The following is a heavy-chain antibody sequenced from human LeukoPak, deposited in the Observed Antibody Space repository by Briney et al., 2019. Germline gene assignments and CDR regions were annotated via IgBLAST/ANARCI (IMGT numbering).Heavy chain of an antibody. CDR3: ARDLGAAAGAWWYFDL. Sequence: SETLSLTCTVSGGSISSYYWSWIRQPAGKGLEWIGRIYTSGSTNYNPSLKSRVTMSVDTSKNQFSLKLSSVTAADTAVYYCARDLGAAAGAWWYFDLWGRGTLVTVSS. CDR1: GGSISSYY. V-gene: IGHV4-4*07. CDR2: IYTSGST. J-gene: IGHJ2*01. D-gene: IGHD6-13*01.